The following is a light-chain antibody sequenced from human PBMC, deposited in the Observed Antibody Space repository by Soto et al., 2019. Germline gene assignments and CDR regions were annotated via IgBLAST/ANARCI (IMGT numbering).Light chain of an antibody. J-gene: IGLJ1*01. CDR1: SSDVGGYNY. V-gene: IGLV2-8*01. Sequence: QSALTQPPSASASPGQSVTISCTGTSSDVGGYNYVSWYQQHPGKAPKLMISEVSKRPSGVPDRFSGSKSGNTASLTISGLQAEDEADYYCTSYTRSRTYVFGTGTKLTVL. CDR3: TSYTRSRTYV. CDR2: EVS.